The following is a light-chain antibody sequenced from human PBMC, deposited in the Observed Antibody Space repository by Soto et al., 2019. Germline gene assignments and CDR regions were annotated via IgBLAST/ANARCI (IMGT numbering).Light chain of an antibody. Sequence: QSALTQPASVSGSPGQSITISCTGTSSDVGSYNYVSWYQQHPGKAPKLMIYDVSNRPSGVSNRFSGSESGNTASLTISGLQAEDEADYYCSSFTSSTTLVLGGGTKLTVL. J-gene: IGLJ2*01. CDR1: SSDVGSYNY. CDR2: DVS. V-gene: IGLV2-14*01. CDR3: SSFTSSTTLV.